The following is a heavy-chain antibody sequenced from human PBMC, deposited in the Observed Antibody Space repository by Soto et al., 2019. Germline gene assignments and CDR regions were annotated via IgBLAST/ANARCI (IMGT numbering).Heavy chain of an antibody. CDR3: ASGEKQQRRDY. CDR2: IYHSGST. J-gene: IGHJ4*02. D-gene: IGHD3-10*01. V-gene: IGHV4-4*02. Sequence: QVQLQESGPGLVKPSGTLSLTCVVSGDSISSSKWWRWVRQPPGKGLEWIGEIYHSGSTNYNPSLKRRVNISVGKCKDQFSLKLSSVTDADTAVYYCASGEKQQRRDYWGQGTQVTVSS. CDR1: GDSISSSKW.